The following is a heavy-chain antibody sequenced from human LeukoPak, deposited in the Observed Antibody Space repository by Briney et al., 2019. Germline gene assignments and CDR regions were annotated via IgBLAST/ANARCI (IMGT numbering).Heavy chain of an antibody. J-gene: IGHJ4*02. CDR3: AREIQLDY. CDR2: ISYDGSNK. D-gene: IGHD5-24*01. Sequence: GGSLRLSCAASGFTLSSYAMHWVRQAPGKGLEWVAVISYDGSNKYYADSVKGRFTISRDNSKNTLYLQMNSLRAEDTAVYYCAREIQLDYWGQGTLVTVSS. V-gene: IGHV3-30*04. CDR1: GFTLSSYA.